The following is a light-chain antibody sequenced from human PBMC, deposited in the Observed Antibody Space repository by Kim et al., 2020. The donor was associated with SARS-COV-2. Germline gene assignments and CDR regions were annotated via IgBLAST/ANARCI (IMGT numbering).Light chain of an antibody. CDR2: WAS. CDR3: QQYYTTPLT. J-gene: IGKJ3*01. V-gene: IGKV4-1*01. CDR1: QSVFHSSRNKSA. Sequence: ATINCKSSQSVFHSSRNKSALAWFQQKPGQPPNLLIYWASTRESGVPDRFSGSGSGTDFTLTISSLQAEDVAVYYCQQYYTTPLTFGPGTKVDIK.